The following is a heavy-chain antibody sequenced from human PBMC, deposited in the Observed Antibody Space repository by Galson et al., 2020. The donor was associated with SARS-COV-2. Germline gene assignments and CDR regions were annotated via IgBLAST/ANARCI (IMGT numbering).Heavy chain of an antibody. CDR1: GGSISSGGYY. D-gene: IGHD3-22*01. V-gene: IGHV4-31*03. J-gene: IGHJ3*02. CDR3: ARDPLPNYYDSSGYFLRAFDI. Sequence: SETLSLTCTVSGGSISSGGYYWRWIRQHPGKGLEWIGYIYYSGSTYHNPSLKSRVTISVDTSKNQFSLKLSSVTAADTAVYYCARDPLPNYYDSSGYFLRAFDIWGQGTMVTVSS. CDR2: IYYSGST.